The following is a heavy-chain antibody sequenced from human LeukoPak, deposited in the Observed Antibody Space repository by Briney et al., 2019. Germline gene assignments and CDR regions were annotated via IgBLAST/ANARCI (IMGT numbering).Heavy chain of an antibody. CDR2: INHSGST. CDR1: GGSFSGYY. V-gene: IGHV4-34*01. CDR3: ARGRKATIFGVVIIGVTETTRRHNWFDP. Sequence: KSSETLSLTCAVYGGSFSGYYWSWIRQPPGKGLEWIGEINHSGSTNYNPSLKSRVTISVDTSKNQFSLKLSSVTAADTAVYYWARGRKATIFGVVIIGVTETTRRHNWFDPWGQGTLVTVSS. D-gene: IGHD3-3*01. J-gene: IGHJ5*02.